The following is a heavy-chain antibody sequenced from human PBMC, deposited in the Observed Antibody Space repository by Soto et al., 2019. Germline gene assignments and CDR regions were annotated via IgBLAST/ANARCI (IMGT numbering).Heavy chain of an antibody. CDR1: GYSFTSYW. V-gene: IGHV5-51*01. CDR2: IYPGDSDT. J-gene: IGHJ5*02. Sequence: HGESLKISCKGSGYSFTSYWIGWVRQMPGKGLEWMGIIYPGDSDTRYSPSFQGQVAISADKSISTAYLQWSSLKASDTAMYYCARPRGSSPLEDWFDPWGQGTLVTVSS. D-gene: IGHD6-13*01. CDR3: ARPRGSSPLEDWFDP.